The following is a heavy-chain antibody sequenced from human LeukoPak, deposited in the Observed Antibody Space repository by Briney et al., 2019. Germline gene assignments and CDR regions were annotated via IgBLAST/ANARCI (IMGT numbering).Heavy chain of an antibody. CDR3: ARGKYSSGWYPFEFWWFDP. J-gene: IGHJ5*02. V-gene: IGHV3-48*04. Sequence: GGSLRLSCVASGFTFSTYSMNWVRQAPGKGLEWVSYISSSSSTIYYADSVKGRFTISRDYAKNSLYLQINSLRAEDTAVYYCARGKYSSGWYPFEFWWFDPWGQGTLVTVSS. CDR2: ISSSSSTI. CDR1: GFTFSTYS. D-gene: IGHD6-19*01.